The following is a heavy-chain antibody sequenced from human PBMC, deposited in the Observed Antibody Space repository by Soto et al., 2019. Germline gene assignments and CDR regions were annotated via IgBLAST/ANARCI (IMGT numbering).Heavy chain of an antibody. V-gene: IGHV3-30-3*01. CDR1: GFTFSSYA. CDR2: ISYDGSNK. D-gene: IGHD1-1*01. CDR3: ARGLSSFDSWQLGGAYYFDY. Sequence: PGGSLRLSCAASGFTFSSYAMHWVRQAPGKGLEWVAVISYDGSNKYYADSVKGRFTISRDNSKNTLYLQMNSLRAEDTAVYYCARGLSSFDSWQLGGAYYFDYWGQGTLVTVSS. J-gene: IGHJ4*02.